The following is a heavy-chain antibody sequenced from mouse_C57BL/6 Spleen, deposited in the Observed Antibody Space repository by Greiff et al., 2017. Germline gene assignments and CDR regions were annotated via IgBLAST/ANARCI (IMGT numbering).Heavy chain of an antibody. CDR2: IYPGSGNT. CDR1: GYTFTDYY. V-gene: IGHV1-76*01. CDR3: ARWLLRYAMDY. J-gene: IGHJ4*01. D-gene: IGHD2-3*01. Sequence: VQLKESGAELVRPGASVKLSCKASGYTFTDYYINWVKQRPGQGLAWIARIYPGSGNTYYNEKFKGKATLTAEKSSSTAYMQLSSLTSEDSAVYFGARWLLRYAMDYWGQGTSVTVSS.